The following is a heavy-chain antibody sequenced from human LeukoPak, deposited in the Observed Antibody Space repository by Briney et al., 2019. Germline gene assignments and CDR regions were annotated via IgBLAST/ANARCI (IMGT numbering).Heavy chain of an antibody. Sequence: PGGSLRLPCAASGFTLSVYWIHWVRQAPGKGLVWVARINPDGSTTSYADSVKGRITISRDNAKNKLYLQMNSLRAEDTAVYYCARDFHGDHDYWGQGTLVTIS. D-gene: IGHD4-17*01. CDR2: INPDGSTT. CDR1: GFTLSVYW. V-gene: IGHV3-74*01. J-gene: IGHJ4*02. CDR3: ARDFHGDHDY.